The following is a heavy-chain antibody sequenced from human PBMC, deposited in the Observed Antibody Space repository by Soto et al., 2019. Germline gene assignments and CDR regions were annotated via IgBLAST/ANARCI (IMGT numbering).Heavy chain of an antibody. Sequence: PGGSLRLSCAASGFTFSSYAMSWVRQAPGKGLEWVSAISGSGGSTYYADSVKGRFTISRDNSKNTLYLQMNSLRAEDTAVYYCAKDPEVMGLYGYMDVWGKGTTVTVSS. J-gene: IGHJ6*03. D-gene: IGHD3-16*01. V-gene: IGHV3-23*01. CDR3: AKDPEVMGLYGYMDV. CDR1: GFTFSSYA. CDR2: ISGSGGST.